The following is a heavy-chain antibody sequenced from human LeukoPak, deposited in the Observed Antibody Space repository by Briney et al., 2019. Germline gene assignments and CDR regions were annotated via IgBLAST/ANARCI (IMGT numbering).Heavy chain of an antibody. CDR2: INPNSGGT. V-gene: IGHV1-2*02. CDR1: GYIFTGYY. CDR3: ARVGSTRTYNWFDP. D-gene: IGHD6-13*01. J-gene: IGHJ5*02. Sequence: ASVKVSCKASGYIFTGYYIHWVRQAPGQGLEWMGWINPNSGGTTYAQKFQGRLTMTRDTSISTAYMGLSSLRSDDTAIYYCARVGSTRTYNWFDPWGQGTLVTVSS.